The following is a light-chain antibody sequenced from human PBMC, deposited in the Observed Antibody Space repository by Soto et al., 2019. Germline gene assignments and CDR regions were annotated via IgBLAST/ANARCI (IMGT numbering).Light chain of an antibody. Sequence: DIQVTQSPSTLSASVGDSVTITCRAIQPISTWLAWYQEKPGKAPKLLIYDASSLEGGVPSRFSGSGSGTEFTLTISSLQPDDFATYYCHQYNYYRPTFGQGTKVEIK. CDR1: QPISTW. CDR2: DAS. CDR3: HQYNYYRPT. J-gene: IGKJ1*01. V-gene: IGKV1-5*01.